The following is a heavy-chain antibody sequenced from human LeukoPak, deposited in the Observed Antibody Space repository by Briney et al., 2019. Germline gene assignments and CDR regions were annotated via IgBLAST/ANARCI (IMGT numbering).Heavy chain of an antibody. V-gene: IGHV3-30*03. D-gene: IGHD6-13*01. Sequence: GGSLRLSCAASGFTFSSYGMHWVRQAPGKGLEWVAVISYDGSNKYYADSVKGRFTISRDNSKNTLYLQMNSLRAEDTAVYYCMSSSWDHPLDYWGQGTLVTVSS. CDR1: GFTFSSYG. CDR3: MSSSWDHPLDY. CDR2: ISYDGSNK. J-gene: IGHJ4*02.